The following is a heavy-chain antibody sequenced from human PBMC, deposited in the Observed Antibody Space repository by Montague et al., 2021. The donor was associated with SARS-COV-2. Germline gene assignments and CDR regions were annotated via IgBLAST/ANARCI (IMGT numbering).Heavy chain of an antibody. CDR3: VRGHPYGGPRGAYDI. J-gene: IGHJ3*02. Sequence: SETLSLTCTVSGGSITGYYWSWLRRSPGKGLEWIAYIYDGGGVNXNPSLRSRVTISTDTSKNQFSLKVNSVTAADTAVYYCVRGHPYGGPRGAYDIWGQGTVVTVSS. CDR2: IYDGGGV. D-gene: IGHD4-23*01. CDR1: GGSITGYY. V-gene: IGHV4-59*01.